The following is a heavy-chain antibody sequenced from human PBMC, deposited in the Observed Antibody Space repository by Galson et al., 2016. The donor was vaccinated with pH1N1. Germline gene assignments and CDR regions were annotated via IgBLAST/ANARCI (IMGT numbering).Heavy chain of an antibody. CDR1: GGSISYYY. Sequence: VSGGSISYYYWSWIRQPPGKGLEWIGYIYYSGNTIHNPSLKSRVTMSVVTSRNQFSLKLSSVTAADTAVYYCARVVGNDFWSGYSHYYYYGMGVWGRGTTVTVSS. J-gene: IGHJ6*02. D-gene: IGHD3-3*01. V-gene: IGHV4-59*01. CDR3: ARVVGNDFWSGYSHYYYYGMGV. CDR2: IYYSGNT.